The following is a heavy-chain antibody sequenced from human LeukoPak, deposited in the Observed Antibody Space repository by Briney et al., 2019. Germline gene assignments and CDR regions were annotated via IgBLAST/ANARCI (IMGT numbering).Heavy chain of an antibody. J-gene: IGHJ4*02. D-gene: IGHD3-3*01. CDR2: INPSGGST. CDR3: ASPKSIFGVAHFLYYFDY. CDR1: GYTFTSYY. V-gene: IGHV1-46*01. Sequence: ASVKVSCKASGYTFTSYYMHWVRQAPGQGLEWMGIINPSGGSTNYAQKFQGRVTMTRDTSTSTVYMELSSLRSDDTAVYYCASPKSIFGVAHFLYYFDYWGQGTLVTVSS.